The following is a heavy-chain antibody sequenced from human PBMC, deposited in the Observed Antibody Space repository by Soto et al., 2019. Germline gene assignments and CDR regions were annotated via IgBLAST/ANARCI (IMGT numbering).Heavy chain of an antibody. Sequence: ASVKVSCKASGYTFTGYYVHWVRQAPGQGLEWMGWINPNSGGTNYAQKFQGWVTMTRDTSISTAYMELSRLRSDDTAVYYCARDRVYCSSTSCYAHYYYYYGMDVWGQGTTVTVSS. CDR3: ARDRVYCSSTSCYAHYYYYYGMDV. D-gene: IGHD2-2*01. V-gene: IGHV1-2*04. CDR1: GYTFTGYY. J-gene: IGHJ6*02. CDR2: INPNSGGT.